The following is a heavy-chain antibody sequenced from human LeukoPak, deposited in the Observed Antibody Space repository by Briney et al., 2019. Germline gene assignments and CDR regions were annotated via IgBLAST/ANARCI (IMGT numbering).Heavy chain of an antibody. V-gene: IGHV4-34*01. D-gene: IGHD3-10*01. CDR3: ARDRDGSGLIDY. Sequence: SETLSLTCAVYGGSFSGYYWSWIRQPPGKGLEWIGEINHSGSTNYNPSLKSRVTISVDTSKNQFSLKLSSVTAADTAVYYCARDRDGSGLIDYWGQGTLVTVSS. CDR1: GGSFSGYY. J-gene: IGHJ4*02. CDR2: INHSGST.